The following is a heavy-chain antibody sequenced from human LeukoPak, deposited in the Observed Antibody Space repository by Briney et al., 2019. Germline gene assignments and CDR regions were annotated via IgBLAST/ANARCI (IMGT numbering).Heavy chain of an antibody. CDR2: ISSSGSTI. CDR1: GFTFSSYE. V-gene: IGHV3-48*03. CDR3: AKDCSGGSCYLSFDY. Sequence: GGSLRLSCAASGFTFSSYEMNWVRQAPGKGLEWVSYISSSGSTIYYADSVKGRFTISRDNSKNTLYLQMNSLRAEDTAVYYCAKDCSGGSCYLSFDYWGQGTLVTVSS. J-gene: IGHJ4*02. D-gene: IGHD2-15*01.